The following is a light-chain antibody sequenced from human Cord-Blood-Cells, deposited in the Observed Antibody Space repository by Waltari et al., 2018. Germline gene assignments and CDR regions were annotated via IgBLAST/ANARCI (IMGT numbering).Light chain of an antibody. CDR3: QQSYSTPRT. Sequence: DIQMTQSPSSLSASVGDSVTITCRASQSISSYLNWYQQKPGKAPKLLIYAASSLQSGVPSRFSGSGSGTDFTLTISSLQPEDFATNYCQQSYSTPRTFGGGTKVEIK. CDR1: QSISSY. J-gene: IGKJ4*01. CDR2: AAS. V-gene: IGKV1-39*01.